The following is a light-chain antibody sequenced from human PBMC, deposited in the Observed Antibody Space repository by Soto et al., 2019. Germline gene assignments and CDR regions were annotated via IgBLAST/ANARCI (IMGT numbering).Light chain of an antibody. CDR3: SSYTRNSSYV. J-gene: IGLJ1*01. V-gene: IGLV2-14*03. Sequence: QSALTQPASVSGSPGQSITVSCTGTSSDVGGYNSVSWYQQHPGKPPKLIIYEVSNRPSGVSDRFSGSKSGNTASLTISGLQAEDEADYYCSSYTRNSSYVFATGTKVIVL. CDR2: EVS. CDR1: SSDVGGYNS.